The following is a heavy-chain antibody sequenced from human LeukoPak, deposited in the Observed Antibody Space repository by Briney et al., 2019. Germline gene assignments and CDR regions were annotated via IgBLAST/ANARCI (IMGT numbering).Heavy chain of an antibody. CDR1: GFTFSTYS. CDR3: ARDGMFDY. J-gene: IGHJ4*02. CDR2: IRSGSTYI. Sequence: GGSLSLSCAASGFTFSTYSVHWVRQAPGKGLEWVSSIRSGSTYINYADSVKGRFTISRDDAKNSLYLQMNSLRAEDTAVYYCARDGMFDYWGQAPLVTVSS. V-gene: IGHV3-21*01.